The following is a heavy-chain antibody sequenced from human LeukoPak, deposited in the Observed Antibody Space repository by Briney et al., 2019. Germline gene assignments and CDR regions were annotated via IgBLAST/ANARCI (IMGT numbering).Heavy chain of an antibody. Sequence: PGGSLRLSCAAPGFTFSSYAMHWVRQAPGKGLEWVAVISYDGSNKYYADSVKGRFTISRDNSKNTLYLQMNSLRAEDTAVYYCARGRGYDSSGYPFDYWGQGTLVTVSS. V-gene: IGHV3-30-3*01. J-gene: IGHJ4*02. CDR3: ARGRGYDSSGYPFDY. D-gene: IGHD3-22*01. CDR1: GFTFSSYA. CDR2: ISYDGSNK.